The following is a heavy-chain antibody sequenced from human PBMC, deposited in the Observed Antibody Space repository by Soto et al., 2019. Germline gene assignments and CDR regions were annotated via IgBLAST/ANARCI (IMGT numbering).Heavy chain of an antibody. CDR1: GFTFSSYA. D-gene: IGHD3-22*01. J-gene: IGHJ4*02. Sequence: PGGSLRLSCAASGFTFSSYAMSWVRQAPGKGLEWVSAISGSGGSTYYADSVKGRFTISRDNSKNTLYLQMNSLRAEDTAVYYCAKDGGYYDSSGYTFWGQGTLVTVSS. V-gene: IGHV3-23*01. CDR2: ISGSGGST. CDR3: AKDGGYYDSSGYTF.